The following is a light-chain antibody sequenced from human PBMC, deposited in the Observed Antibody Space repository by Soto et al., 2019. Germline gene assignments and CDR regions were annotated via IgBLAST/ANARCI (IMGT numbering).Light chain of an antibody. V-gene: IGKV3-15*01. CDR2: RAS. CDR3: NHYHNLCP. Sequence: EIVRTQSPATLSVSPGERATLSCTASHYIYSNVSGFVQRPGQAPRLLIYRASTRATGPPTRFSGSGSGTELPIPIPSRRSEDFELYHLNHYHNLCPFGPGTQVEIK. CDR1: HYIYSN. J-gene: IGKJ1*01.